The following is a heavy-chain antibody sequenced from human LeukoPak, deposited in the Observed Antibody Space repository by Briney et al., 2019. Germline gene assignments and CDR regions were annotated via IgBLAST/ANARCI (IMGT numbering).Heavy chain of an antibody. Sequence: GGSLRLSCAASGFTFSSSSMSWVRQAPGKGLEWVSVISGSGGSTDYADSVKGRFTISRDNSKNTLCLQMNSLRAEDTAVYYCAKGSGWYVWGQGTPVTVSS. CDR2: ISGSGGST. J-gene: IGHJ4*02. CDR1: GFTFSSSS. D-gene: IGHD6-19*01. CDR3: AKGSGWYV. V-gene: IGHV3-23*01.